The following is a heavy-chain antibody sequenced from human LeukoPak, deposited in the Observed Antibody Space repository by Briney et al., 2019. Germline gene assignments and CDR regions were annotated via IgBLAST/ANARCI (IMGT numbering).Heavy chain of an antibody. CDR3: ARGGYSYDQYYYYYMHV. V-gene: IGHV1-2*02. CDR2: INPNSGGT. Sequence: ASVKVSCKASGYTFTGYYLHWVRQAPGQGLEWMGWINPNSGGTNYAQKFQGRVTMTRDTSISTAYMELSRLRSDDTAVYYCARGGYSYDQYYYYYMHVWGKGTTVTVSS. J-gene: IGHJ6*03. CDR1: GYTFTGYY. D-gene: IGHD5-18*01.